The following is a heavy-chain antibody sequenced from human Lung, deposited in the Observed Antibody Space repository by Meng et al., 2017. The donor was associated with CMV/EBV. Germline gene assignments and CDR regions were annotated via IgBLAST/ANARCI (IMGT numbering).Heavy chain of an antibody. J-gene: IGHJ6*01. D-gene: IGHD2-21*02. CDR2: ISSASSTI. V-gene: IGHV3-48*04. CDR1: GFTFSTYS. Sequence: GEXXKISCAASGFTFSTYSMSWVRQAPGKGLEWVSYISSASSTIYYADSVKGRFTISRDNANKSLFLQLNSLRAEDTALYYCARACLSDNYYYGMDVWGPWNXV. CDR3: ARACLSDNYYYGMDV.